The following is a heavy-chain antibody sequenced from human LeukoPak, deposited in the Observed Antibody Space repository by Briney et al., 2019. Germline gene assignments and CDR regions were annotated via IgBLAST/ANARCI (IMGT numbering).Heavy chain of an antibody. J-gene: IGHJ4*02. CDR3: AKTTICGVVILRAGFDY. CDR1: GCSFSSYA. V-gene: IGHV3-23*01. Sequence: GGSLRLSCAASGCSFSSYAMSWVRQAPGKGLEWVSAISGSGGSTYYADSVKGRFTISRDNSKNTLYLQMNSLRAEDTAVYYCAKTTICGVVILRAGFDYWGQGTLVTVSS. CDR2: ISGSGGST. D-gene: IGHD3-3*01.